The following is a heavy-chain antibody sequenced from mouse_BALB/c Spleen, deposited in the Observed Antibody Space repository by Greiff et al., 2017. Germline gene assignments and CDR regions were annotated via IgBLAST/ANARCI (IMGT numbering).Heavy chain of an antibody. CDR3: ARHRDYYGSSYDFAY. Sequence: DVKLVESGGGLVKPGGSLKLSCAASGFAFSSYDMSWVRQTPEKRLEWVAYISSGGGSTYYPDTVKGRFTISRDNAKNTLYLQMSSLKSEDTAMYYCARHRDYYGSSYDFAYWGQGTLVTVSA. V-gene: IGHV5-12-1*01. CDR1: GFAFSSYD. D-gene: IGHD1-1*01. J-gene: IGHJ3*01. CDR2: ISSGGGST.